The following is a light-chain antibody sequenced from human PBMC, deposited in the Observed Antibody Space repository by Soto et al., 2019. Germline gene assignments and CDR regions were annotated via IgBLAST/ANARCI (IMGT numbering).Light chain of an antibody. CDR2: SAS. J-gene: IGKJ4*01. Sequence: DIQMTQSPSSVSASVGDRVTITCRASQDISSSLAWFQQKPGEAPSLLIYSASSLHSGVPSRFSGSGSGTDFTLTISSLQPEDFATYYCQQGNSFPLTFGGGTKVEIK. CDR1: QDISSS. CDR3: QQGNSFPLT. V-gene: IGKV1-12*01.